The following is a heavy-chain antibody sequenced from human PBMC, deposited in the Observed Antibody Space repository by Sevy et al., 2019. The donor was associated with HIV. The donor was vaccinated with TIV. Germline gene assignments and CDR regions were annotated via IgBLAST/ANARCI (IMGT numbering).Heavy chain of an antibody. Sequence: GGSLRLSCAVSGLNVSDYFMAWIRQAPGRGPEWVSYISSSGTIIYYRDSVKGRFTISRDNAKNSLYLQMNSLRPEDTAMYYCARDLASWSFYSLYFDYWGQGTLVTVSS. CDR3: ARDLASWSFYSLYFDY. CDR2: ISSSGTII. V-gene: IGHV3-11*01. J-gene: IGHJ4*02. CDR1: GLNVSDYF. D-gene: IGHD3-10*01.